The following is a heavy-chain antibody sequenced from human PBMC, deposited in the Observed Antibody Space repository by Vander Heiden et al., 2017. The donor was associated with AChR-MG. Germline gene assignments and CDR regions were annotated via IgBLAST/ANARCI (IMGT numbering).Heavy chain of an antibody. Sequence: QVQLVASGGGVAQPGRSLSLPCAASGFTFSRYAMHWVRQAPGKGLEWVAVISYDGSNKYYADSVKGRFTISRDNSKNTLYLQMNSLRAEDTAVYYCAKGIGSGSYYAYFDYWGQGTLVTVSS. CDR3: AKGIGSGSYYAYFDY. V-gene: IGHV3-30*18. CDR1: GFTFSRYA. CDR2: ISYDGSNK. J-gene: IGHJ4*02. D-gene: IGHD3-10*01.